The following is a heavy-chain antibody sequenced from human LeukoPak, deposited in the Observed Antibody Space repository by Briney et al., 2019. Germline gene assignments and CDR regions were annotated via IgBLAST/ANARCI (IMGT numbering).Heavy chain of an antibody. V-gene: IGHV4-31*03. CDR1: GGSIISGGSY. D-gene: IGHD6-19*01. Sequence: SETLSLTCTVSGGSIISGGSYWSWIRQHPGKGLEWIGYIYYSGSTYYNPSLMSRITMSVDTSKNQFSLKMTSVTAADTAVYFCARAPPIIAVAGSAFDIWGQGALVSVSS. CDR2: IYYSGST. CDR3: ARAPPIIAVAGSAFDI. J-gene: IGHJ3*02.